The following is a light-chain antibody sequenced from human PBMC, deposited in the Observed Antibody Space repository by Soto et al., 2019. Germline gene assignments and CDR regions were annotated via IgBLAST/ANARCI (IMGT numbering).Light chain of an antibody. Sequence: EIVLTQSPATLSLSPGERATLSCGASQSVSSSYLAWYQQKPGLAPRLLIYDASSRATGIPDRFGGSGSGTDFTLTISRLEPEDFAVYYCQQYGSSPPTFGQGTKLEIK. CDR2: DAS. J-gene: IGKJ2*01. V-gene: IGKV3D-20*01. CDR3: QQYGSSPPT. CDR1: QSVSSSY.